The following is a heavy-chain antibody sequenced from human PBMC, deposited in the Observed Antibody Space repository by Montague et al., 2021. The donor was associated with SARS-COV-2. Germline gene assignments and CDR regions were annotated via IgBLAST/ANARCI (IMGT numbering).Heavy chain of an antibody. CDR3: ARETNTADDFDI. D-gene: IGHD1-14*01. CDR2: FYSAGST. V-gene: IGHV4-59*02. Sequence: SETLSLTCNVSGASVGSSDWGWIRQSPGKGLEWIGYFYSAGSTEYNPSLKSRVTISRDTPKNQFSLKERSVTAADTAVYYCARETNTADDFDIWGQGAMPTVSS. J-gene: IGHJ3*02. CDR1: GASVGSSD.